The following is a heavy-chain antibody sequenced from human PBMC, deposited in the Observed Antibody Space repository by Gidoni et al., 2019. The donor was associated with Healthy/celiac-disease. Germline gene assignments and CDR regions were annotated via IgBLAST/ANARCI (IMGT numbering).Heavy chain of an antibody. V-gene: IGHV3-30*18. CDR1: GFTFSSYG. D-gene: IGHD3-10*02. J-gene: IGHJ4*02. Sequence: QVQLVESGGGVVQPGRSLRLSCAASGFTFSSYGMHWVRQAPGKGLEWVAVISYDGSNKYYADSVKGRFTISRDNSKNTLYLQMNSLRAEDTAVYYCAKSLDQVFWAVFDYWGQGTLVTVSS. CDR2: ISYDGSNK. CDR3: AKSLDQVFWAVFDY.